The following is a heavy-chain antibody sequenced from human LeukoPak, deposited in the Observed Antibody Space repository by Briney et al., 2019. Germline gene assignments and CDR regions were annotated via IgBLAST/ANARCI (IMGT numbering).Heavy chain of an antibody. D-gene: IGHD1-26*01. V-gene: IGHV1-18*01. Sequence: ASVKVSCKASGYTFTSYGISWVRQAPGQGLEWMGWISAYNGNTNYAQKLQGKVTMTTDTSTSTAYMELRSLRSDDTAVYYCAREYIVGATIYYFDYWGQGTLVTVSS. CDR1: GYTFTSYG. J-gene: IGHJ4*02. CDR2: ISAYNGNT. CDR3: AREYIVGATIYYFDY.